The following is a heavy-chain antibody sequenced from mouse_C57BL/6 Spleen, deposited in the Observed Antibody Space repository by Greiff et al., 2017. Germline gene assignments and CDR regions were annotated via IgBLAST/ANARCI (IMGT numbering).Heavy chain of an antibody. CDR3: ARRGDYGSRGEDLDY. CDR2: IDPNSGGT. J-gene: IGHJ2*01. CDR1: GSTFTSYW. Sequence: VQLLQPGAELVKPGASVKLSCKASGSTFTSYWMHWVKQRPGRGLAWIGRIDPNSGGTKYNAQFKSKATLTADKPSSTAYMQLSSLTSEDSAVYEGARRGDYGSRGEDLDYWGQGTTLTVSS. V-gene: IGHV1-72*01. D-gene: IGHD1-1*01.